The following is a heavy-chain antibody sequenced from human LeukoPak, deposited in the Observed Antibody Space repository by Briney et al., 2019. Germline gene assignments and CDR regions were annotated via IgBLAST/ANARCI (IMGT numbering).Heavy chain of an antibody. J-gene: IGHJ4*02. V-gene: IGHV3-21*01. Sequence: GGSLRLSCAASGFTFSSYSMNWVRQAPGKGLEWVSSISSSSSCIYYADSVKGRFTISRDNAKNSLYLQMNSLRAEDTAVYYCARDGDTAMVTDYWGQGTLVTASS. CDR3: ARDGDTAMVTDY. D-gene: IGHD5-18*01. CDR1: GFTFSSYS. CDR2: ISSSSSCI.